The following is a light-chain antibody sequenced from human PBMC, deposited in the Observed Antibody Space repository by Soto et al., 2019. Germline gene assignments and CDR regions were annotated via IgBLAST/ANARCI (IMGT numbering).Light chain of an antibody. CDR2: GAS. V-gene: IGKV3-20*01. J-gene: IGKJ1*01. CDR3: QQYGSWT. Sequence: EILMTQSPATLALSPGERATLSCRASQSVSSSYLAWYQQKPGHAPRLLIYGASSRATVIPDRFSGSGSRRDFTLTISRLEPEDFAVYYCQQYGSWTFGQGTKV. CDR1: QSVSSSY.